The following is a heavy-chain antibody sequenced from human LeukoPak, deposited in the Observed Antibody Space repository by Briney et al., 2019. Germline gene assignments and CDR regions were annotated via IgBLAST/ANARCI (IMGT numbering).Heavy chain of an antibody. V-gene: IGHV1-69*13. CDR1: GGTFSSYA. CDR3: ARVGYSGSAYYYYMDV. J-gene: IGHJ6*03. D-gene: IGHD1-26*01. Sequence: ASVKVSCKASGGTFSSYAISWVRQAPGHGLEWMGGIIPIFGTANYAQKFQGRVTITADESTSTAYMELSSLRSEDTAVYYCARVGYSGSAYYYYMDVWGKGTTVTVSS. CDR2: IIPIFGTA.